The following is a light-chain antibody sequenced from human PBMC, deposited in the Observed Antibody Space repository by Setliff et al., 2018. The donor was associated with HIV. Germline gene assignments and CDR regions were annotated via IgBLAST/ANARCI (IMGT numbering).Light chain of an antibody. CDR2: QAT. Sequence: QSALTQPASVSGSPGQSITISCTGTSSDVGRYNPVSWYQQHPGKAPKLMIYQATKRPSGVSNRFSGSKSGNTASLTISGLQAEDEADYYCCSNTGSNTYVFGTGTKV. CDR3: CSNTGSNTYV. V-gene: IGLV2-23*01. CDR1: SSDVGRYNP. J-gene: IGLJ1*01.